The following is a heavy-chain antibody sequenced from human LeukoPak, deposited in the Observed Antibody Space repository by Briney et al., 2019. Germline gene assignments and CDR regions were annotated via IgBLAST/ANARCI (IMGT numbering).Heavy chain of an antibody. V-gene: IGHV1-18*01. CDR1: GYTFTSYG. Sequence: ASVKVSCKASGYTFTSYGISWVRQAPGQGLEWMGWISAYNGNTNYAQKLQGRVTMTRDTSISTAYMELSRLRSDDTAVYYCARALGVYYYYYMDVWGKGTTVTVSS. CDR3: ARALGVYYYYYMDV. D-gene: IGHD3-16*01. J-gene: IGHJ6*03. CDR2: ISAYNGNT.